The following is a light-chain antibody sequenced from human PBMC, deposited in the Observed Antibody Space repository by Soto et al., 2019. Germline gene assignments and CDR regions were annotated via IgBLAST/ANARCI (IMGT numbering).Light chain of an antibody. CDR2: DAS. V-gene: IGKV1-5*01. CDR1: QTISSS. Sequence: DIPMTQSPSPLSASVGDRVTITCRASQTISSSLAWYQHKPGKAPKLLIFDASTLHTGVPSRFSGGGFGTEFTLTITGLQPDDFATYYCQQHNDYTAVTFGQGTKLEIK. CDR3: QQHNDYTAVT. J-gene: IGKJ2*01.